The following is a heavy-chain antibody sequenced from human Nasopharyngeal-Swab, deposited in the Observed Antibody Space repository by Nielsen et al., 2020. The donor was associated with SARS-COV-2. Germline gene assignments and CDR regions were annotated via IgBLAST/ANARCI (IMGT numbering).Heavy chain of an antibody. D-gene: IGHD3-10*01. V-gene: IGHV3-9*01. CDR2: ISWNSVSI. CDR3: ARVPNRGYFDY. J-gene: IGHJ4*02. CDR1: GFTFDDYA. Sequence: SLKISCAASGFTFDDYAMHWVRQAPGKGLEWVSGISWNSVSIGYADSVKGRFTISRDNAKNSLYLQMNSLRAEDTAVYYCARVPNRGYFDYWGQGILVTASS.